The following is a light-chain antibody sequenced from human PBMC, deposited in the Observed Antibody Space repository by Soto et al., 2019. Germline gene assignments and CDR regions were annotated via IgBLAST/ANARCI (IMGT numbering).Light chain of an antibody. CDR3: QHYGSSTWT. J-gene: IGKJ1*01. CDR1: QSVSSTY. Sequence: EIVLTQSPGTLSLSPGEGATLSCRASQSVSSTYLAWYQQKPGQAPSLLIYGASSRATGIPDRFSGSGSGTDFTLTISRLEPEDFAVYYCQHYGSSTWTFGQGTKVEIK. CDR2: GAS. V-gene: IGKV3-20*01.